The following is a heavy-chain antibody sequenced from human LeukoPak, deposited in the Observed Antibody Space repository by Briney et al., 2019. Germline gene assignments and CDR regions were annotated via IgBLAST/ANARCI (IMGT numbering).Heavy chain of an antibody. CDR3: AELGITMIGGV. Sequence: GGSLRLSCIDSGFSFSRSWMSWVRQAPGKGLEWVANINPDGSVKYYVDSMRGRITISRDNVKKSLYLHMNSLRAEDTAVYYCAELGITMIGGVWGKGTTVTISS. CDR1: GFSFSRSW. J-gene: IGHJ6*04. CDR2: INPDGSVK. V-gene: IGHV3-7*01. D-gene: IGHD3-10*02.